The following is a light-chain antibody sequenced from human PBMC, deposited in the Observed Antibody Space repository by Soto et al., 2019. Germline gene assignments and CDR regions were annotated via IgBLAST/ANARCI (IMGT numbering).Light chain of an antibody. CDR2: EVT. J-gene: IGLJ3*02. Sequence: QSALTQPPSVSGSPGQSVTISCTGTSSDVGSYNRVSWYQQPPGTAPKLMIYEVTNRPSGVPDRFSGSKSGNTASLTISGLQAEDEADYYCNSYTTSSTWVFGGGTKLTVL. CDR1: SSDVGSYNR. CDR3: NSYTTSSTWV. V-gene: IGLV2-18*02.